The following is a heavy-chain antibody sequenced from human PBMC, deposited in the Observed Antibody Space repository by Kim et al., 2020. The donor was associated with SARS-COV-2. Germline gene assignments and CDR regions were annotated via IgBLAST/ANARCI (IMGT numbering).Heavy chain of an antibody. CDR2: IYYSGST. CDR3: ARHRQQLSVSSFDY. J-gene: IGHJ4*02. Sequence: SETLSLTCTVSGGSISSSSYYWGWIRQPPGKGLEWIGSIYYSGSTYYNPSLKSRVTISVDTSKNQFSLKLSSVTAADTAVYYCARHRQQLSVSSFDYWGQGTLVTVSS. CDR1: GGSISSSSYY. V-gene: IGHV4-39*01. D-gene: IGHD6-13*01.